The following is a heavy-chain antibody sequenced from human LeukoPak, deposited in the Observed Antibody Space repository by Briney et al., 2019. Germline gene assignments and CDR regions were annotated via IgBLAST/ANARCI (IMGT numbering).Heavy chain of an antibody. CDR1: GGSVSSGSYY. V-gene: IGHV4-61*01. CDR2: IYYSGST. Sequence: SETLSLTCTVSGGSVSSGSYYWSWIRQPPGKGLEWIGYIYYSGSTNYNPSLKSRVTISVDTSKNQFSLKLSSVTAADTAVYYCARPRISHDAFDIWGQGTMVTVSS. D-gene: IGHD2-15*01. J-gene: IGHJ3*02. CDR3: ARPRISHDAFDI.